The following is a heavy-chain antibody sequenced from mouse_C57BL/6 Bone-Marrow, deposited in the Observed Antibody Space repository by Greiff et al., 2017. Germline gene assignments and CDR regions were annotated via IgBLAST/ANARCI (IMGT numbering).Heavy chain of an antibody. CDR3: AKLFAY. CDR2: ISDGGSYT. J-gene: IGHJ3*01. V-gene: IGHV5-4*03. CDR1: GFTFSSYA. Sequence: DVMLVESGGGLVKPGGSLKLSCAASGFTFSSYAMSWVRQTPEKRLEWVATISDGGSYTYYPDNVKGRFTISRDTAKNNLYLQMSHLKSEDTAMYYCAKLFAYWGQGTLVTVSA.